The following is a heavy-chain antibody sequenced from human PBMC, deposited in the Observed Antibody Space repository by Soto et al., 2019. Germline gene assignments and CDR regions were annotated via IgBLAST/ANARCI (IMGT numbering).Heavy chain of an antibody. D-gene: IGHD3-10*02. CDR2: IYSGGST. V-gene: IGHV3-66*01. Sequence: APGKGLEWVSVIYSGGSTSYADSVKGRFPISRDNSKNTLYLQMNSLRAEDSFFFQAEDGIRDVRSVSAFLLNRSSDL. CDR3: EDGIRDVRSVSAFLLNRSSDL. J-gene: IGHJ2*01.